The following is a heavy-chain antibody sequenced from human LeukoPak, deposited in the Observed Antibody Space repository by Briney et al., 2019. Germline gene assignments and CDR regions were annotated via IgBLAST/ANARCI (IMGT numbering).Heavy chain of an antibody. V-gene: IGHV1-18*01. D-gene: IGHD4-17*01. CDR3: ARDAAHSGHYSGSFY. J-gene: IGHJ4*02. Sequence: PGASVKVSCKASGYTFASYGISWVRQAPGQGLEWMGWISAYNGNTNYAQKLQGRVTMTTDTSTSTAYMELRRLRSDDTAVYYCARDAAHSGHYSGSFYWGQGTLVTVSS. CDR2: ISAYNGNT. CDR1: GYTFASYG.